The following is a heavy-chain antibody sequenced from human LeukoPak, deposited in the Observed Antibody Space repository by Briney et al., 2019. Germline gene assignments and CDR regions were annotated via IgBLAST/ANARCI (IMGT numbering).Heavy chain of an antibody. CDR1: GFTFSSYW. CDR2: ISSDGSST. CDR3: ASRIPYDSSSY. D-gene: IGHD3-22*01. Sequence: GGSLRLSFAASGFTFSSYWMHWVRQAPGKGLVWVSRISSDGSSTSYADSVKGRFTISRDNAKNTLYLQMNSLRAEDTAVYYCASRIPYDSSSYWGQETLVTVSS. V-gene: IGHV3-74*01. J-gene: IGHJ4*02.